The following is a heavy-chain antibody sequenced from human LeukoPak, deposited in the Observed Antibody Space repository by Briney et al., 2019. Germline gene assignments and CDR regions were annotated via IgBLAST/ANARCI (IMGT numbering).Heavy chain of an antibody. CDR1: GFTFSSYD. D-gene: IGHD6-6*01. V-gene: IGHV3-13*01. J-gene: IGHJ3*02. Sequence: GGSLRLSCATSGFTFSSYDMHWVRQSKGKGLEWVSAIGIAGDTNYLASVQGRFTISRENAKNSLCLQMNSLRVGDTAVYYCARWRAAHDAFDIWGPGTMVTVSS. CDR2: IGIAGDT. CDR3: ARWRAAHDAFDI.